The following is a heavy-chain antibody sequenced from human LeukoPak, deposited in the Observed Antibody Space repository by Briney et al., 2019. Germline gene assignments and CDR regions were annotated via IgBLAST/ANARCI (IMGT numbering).Heavy chain of an antibody. J-gene: IGHJ4*02. CDR2: IFPSGGEI. V-gene: IGHV3-23*01. CDR3: ATYRQVLLPFES. CDR1: GFTFSTFA. Sequence: GGSLRLSCAASGFTFSTFAMLWVRQPPGKGLEWVSSIFPSGGEIHYADSVRGRFTISRDNSKSILSLQMNSLRAEDTAIYYCATYRQVLLPFESWGQGTLVTVSS. D-gene: IGHD5-18*01.